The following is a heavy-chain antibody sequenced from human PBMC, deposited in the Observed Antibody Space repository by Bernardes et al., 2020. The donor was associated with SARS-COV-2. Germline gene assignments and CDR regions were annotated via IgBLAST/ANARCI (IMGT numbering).Heavy chain of an antibody. V-gene: IGHV3-64D*06. CDR3: VTPRSYGYEGGCFDY. CDR1: GFTFSSYA. CDR2: IRSNGGST. D-gene: IGHD5-18*01. J-gene: IGHJ4*02. Sequence: GGSLRLSCSASGFTFSSYAMHWVRQAPGKGLEYVSAIRSNGGSTYYADAVKGRFTISRDNSKNTLYLQMSSLRAEDTAVYYCVTPRSYGYEGGCFDYWGQGTLVTVSS.